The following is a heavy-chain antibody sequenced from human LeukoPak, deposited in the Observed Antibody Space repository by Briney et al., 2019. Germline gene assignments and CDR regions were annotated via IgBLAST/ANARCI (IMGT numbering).Heavy chain of an antibody. Sequence: GGSLRLSCAASGFTFSSYAVSWVRQAPGKGLEWVSAISGSGGSTYYADSVKGRFTISRDNSKNTLYLQMNSLRAEDTAVYYCAKDQTRRYCSSTSCLNWFDPWGQGTLVTVSS. CDR1: GFTFSSYA. CDR2: ISGSGGST. D-gene: IGHD2-2*01. CDR3: AKDQTRRYCSSTSCLNWFDP. J-gene: IGHJ5*02. V-gene: IGHV3-23*01.